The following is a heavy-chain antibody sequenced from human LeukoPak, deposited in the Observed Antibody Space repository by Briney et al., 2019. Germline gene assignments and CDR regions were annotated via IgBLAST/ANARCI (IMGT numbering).Heavy chain of an antibody. CDR2: INPNSGGT. Sequence: ASVKVSCKASGYTFTGYYMHWVRQAPGQGLEWMGRINPNSGGTNYAQKFQGRVTMTRDTSISTAYMELSRLRSDDTAVYYCARQPDALVYLGWFDPWGQGTLVTVSS. J-gene: IGHJ5*02. CDR3: ARQPDALVYLGWFDP. CDR1: GYTFTGYY. D-gene: IGHD2-8*01. V-gene: IGHV1-2*06.